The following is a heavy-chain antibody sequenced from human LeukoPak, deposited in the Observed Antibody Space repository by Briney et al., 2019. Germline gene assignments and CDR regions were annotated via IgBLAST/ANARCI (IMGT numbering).Heavy chain of an antibody. D-gene: IGHD6-19*01. CDR3: ASNIAVAGLFDY. CDR1: GYTFTSYA. CDR2: INAGNGNT. J-gene: IGHJ4*02. V-gene: IGHV1-3*01. Sequence: ASVKVSCKASGYTFTSYAMHWVRQAPGQRLEWMGWINAGNGNTKYSQKFQGRVTITRDTSASTAYMEPSSLRSEDTAVYYCASNIAVAGLFDYWGQGTLVTVSS.